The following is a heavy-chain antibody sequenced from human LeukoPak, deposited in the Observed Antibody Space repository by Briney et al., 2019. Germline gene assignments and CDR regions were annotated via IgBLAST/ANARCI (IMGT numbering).Heavy chain of an antibody. CDR2: IWYDGTNK. J-gene: IGHJ5*01. V-gene: IGHV3-33*06. Sequence: GGSLRLSCAASGFTFSDYGIHWVRQAPGKGLEWVAVIWYDGTNKYYGDSVKGRFTIPRDNSKSTLYLQMNSLRAEDTAVYYCAKDRGSYSTTADSWGQGTLVTVSS. CDR3: AKDRGSYSTTADS. D-gene: IGHD1-26*01. CDR1: GFTFSDYG.